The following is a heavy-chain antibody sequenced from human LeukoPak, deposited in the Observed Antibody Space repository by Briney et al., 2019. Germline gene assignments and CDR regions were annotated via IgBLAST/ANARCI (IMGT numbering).Heavy chain of an antibody. CDR3: AKALDTAMVTRSFASDY. Sequence: LAGGSLRLSCAASGFTFSSYAMSWVRQAPGKGLEWVSGISGRGSSTYFADSVKGRFTISRDNSKNTLYLQMNSLRAEDTAVYYCAKALDTAMVTRSFASDYWGQGTLVTVSS. V-gene: IGHV3-23*01. D-gene: IGHD5-18*01. CDR1: GFTFSSYA. CDR2: ISGRGSST. J-gene: IGHJ4*02.